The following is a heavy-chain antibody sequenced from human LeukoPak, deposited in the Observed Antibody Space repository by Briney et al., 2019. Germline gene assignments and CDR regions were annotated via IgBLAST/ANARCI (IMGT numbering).Heavy chain of an antibody. J-gene: IGHJ6*03. D-gene: IGHD3-3*01. CDR2: IYSGGST. Sequence: GRSLRLSCAASGFIFSSYGMHWVRQAPGKGLEWVSVIYSGGSTYYADSVKGRFTISRDNSKNTLYLQMNSLRAEDTAVYYCARDVRFLEWLSSGYYYMDVWGKGTTVTVSS. V-gene: IGHV3-NL1*01. CDR1: GFIFSSYG. CDR3: ARDVRFLEWLSSGYYYMDV.